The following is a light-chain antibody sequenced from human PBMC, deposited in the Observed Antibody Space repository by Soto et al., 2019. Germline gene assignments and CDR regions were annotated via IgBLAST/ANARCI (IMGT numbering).Light chain of an antibody. V-gene: IGLV3-21*04. CDR3: QVWDSSSDHYV. CDR2: YDS. Sequence: SYELTQPPSVSVAPGKTARITCXGXNIGSKSVHWYQQKPGQAPVLVIYYDSDRPSGIPERFSGSNSGNTATLTISRVEAGDEADYYCQVWDSSSDHYVFGTGTKVTVL. CDR1: NIGSKS. J-gene: IGLJ1*01.